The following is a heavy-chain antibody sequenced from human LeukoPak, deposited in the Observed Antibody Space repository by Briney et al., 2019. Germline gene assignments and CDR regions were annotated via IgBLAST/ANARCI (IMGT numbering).Heavy chain of an antibody. CDR3: ARDYYYYDSSGPLDY. CDR1: GGTFSSYA. CDR2: INPNSGGT. J-gene: IGHJ4*02. Sequence: GASVKVSCKASGGTFSSYAISWVRQAPGQGLEWMGWINPNSGGTNYAQKFQGRVTMTRDTSISTAYMELSRLRSDDTAVYYCARDYYYYDSSGPLDYWGQGTLVTVSS. D-gene: IGHD3-22*01. V-gene: IGHV1-2*02.